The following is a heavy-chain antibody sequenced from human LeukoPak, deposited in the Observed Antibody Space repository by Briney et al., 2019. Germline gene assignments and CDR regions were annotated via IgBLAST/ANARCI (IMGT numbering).Heavy chain of an antibody. Sequence: GASVKVSCKASGGTFSSYAISWVRQAPGQGLEWMGGIIPIFGTANYAQKFQGRVTITADESTNTAYMELSSLRSEDTAVYYCARDRTNYYDSSGYYFGMNWGQGTLVTVSS. CDR2: IIPIFGTA. D-gene: IGHD3-22*01. CDR1: GGTFSSYA. J-gene: IGHJ4*02. CDR3: ARDRTNYYDSSGYYFGMN. V-gene: IGHV1-69*13.